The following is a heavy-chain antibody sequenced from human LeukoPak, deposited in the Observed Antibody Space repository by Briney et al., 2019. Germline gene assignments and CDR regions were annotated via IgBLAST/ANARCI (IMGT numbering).Heavy chain of an antibody. CDR3: ARDLTPSHENSGPDY. CDR1: GFTFSNYA. J-gene: IGHJ4*02. V-gene: IGHV3-23*01. CDR2: ISGGGSNT. Sequence: SGGSLRLSCAASGFTFSNYAMNWVRQAPGKGLEWVSSISGGGSNTYYADSVKGRLTISRDNAKNSLYLRMGSLRAEDTAVYYCARDLTPSHENSGPDYWGQGTLVTVSS. D-gene: IGHD3-22*01.